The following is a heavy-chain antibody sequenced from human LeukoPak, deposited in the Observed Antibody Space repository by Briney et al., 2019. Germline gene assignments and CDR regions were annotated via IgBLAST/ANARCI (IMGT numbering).Heavy chain of an antibody. CDR1: GFTFSIYD. CDR3: ARGPGDY. V-gene: IGHV3-13*01. CDR2: IGTAGDT. J-gene: IGHJ4*02. Sequence: GGSLRLPCAASGFTFSIYDMHWVRQATGKGLEWVSAIGTAGDTYYPGSVKGRFTISRENAKNSLYLQMNSLRAGDTAVYYCARGPGDYWGQGTLVTVSS.